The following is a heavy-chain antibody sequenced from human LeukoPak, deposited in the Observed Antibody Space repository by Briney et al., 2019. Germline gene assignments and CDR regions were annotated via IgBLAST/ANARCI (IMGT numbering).Heavy chain of an antibody. CDR1: GVSISRSY. D-gene: IGHD5-24*01. J-gene: IGHJ5*02. CDR3: ARLPEGGYATSLGWFGP. CDR2: ISYTGGS. Sequence: PSETLSLTCTVSGVSISRSYWIWIRQTPGKGLEWIGYISYTGGSSYNPSLKSRVTISVDTSKNQFSLNVTSVTPADTAVYYCARLPEGGYATSLGWFGPWGQGTRVTVSS. V-gene: IGHV4-59*08.